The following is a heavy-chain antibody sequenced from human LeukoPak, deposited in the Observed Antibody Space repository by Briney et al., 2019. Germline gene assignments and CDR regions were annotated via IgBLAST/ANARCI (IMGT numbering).Heavy chain of an antibody. D-gene: IGHD3-16*02. CDR1: GFTFSSYG. J-gene: IGHJ6*03. V-gene: IGHV3-23*01. CDR2: ISGSGGST. CDR3: ARDRGGIGYYMGV. Sequence: GGSLRLSCAASGFTFSSYGMSWVRQAPGKGLEWVSAISGSGGSTYYADSVKGRFTISRDNSKNTLYLQMNSLRAEDTALYYCARDRGGIGYYMGVWGKGTTVTVSS.